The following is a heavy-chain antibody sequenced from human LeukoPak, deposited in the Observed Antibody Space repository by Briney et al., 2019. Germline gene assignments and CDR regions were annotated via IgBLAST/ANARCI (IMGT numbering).Heavy chain of an antibody. J-gene: IGHJ4*02. V-gene: IGHV3-53*01. CDR2: IYSGGST. Sequence: GGSLRLSCAASGFTVSSNYMSWVRQAPGKGLEWVSVIYSGGSTYYADSVKGRFTISRDNSKNTLYLQMNSLRAEDTAVYYCARWGTSPYFDYWGQGTLVTVSS. D-gene: IGHD1-7*01. CDR1: GFTVSSNY. CDR3: ARWGTSPYFDY.